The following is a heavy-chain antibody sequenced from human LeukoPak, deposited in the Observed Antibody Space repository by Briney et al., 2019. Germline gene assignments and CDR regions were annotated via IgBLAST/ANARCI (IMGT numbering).Heavy chain of an antibody. V-gene: IGHV3-48*03. J-gene: IGHJ4*02. CDR3: ARKGGYGLDFDY. D-gene: IGHD5-18*01. CDR2: ISSSGSTI. Sequence: GGSLRLSCAASGFTFRSYEMNWGRQTPGKGLEWVSYISSSGSTIYYAEFVKGRFTISRDNAKNSLYLQMNSLRAEDTAVYYCARKGGYGLDFDYWGQGALVTVSS. CDR1: GFTFRSYE.